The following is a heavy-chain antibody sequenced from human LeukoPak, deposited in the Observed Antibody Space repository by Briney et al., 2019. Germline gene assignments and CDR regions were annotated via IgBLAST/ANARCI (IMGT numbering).Heavy chain of an antibody. V-gene: IGHV1-69*06. CDR1: GGTFSSYA. D-gene: IGHD5-24*01. J-gene: IGHJ1*01. CDR3: ARGLRRRWLQLEAEYSQH. CDR2: IIPIFGTA. Sequence: ASVKVSCKASGGTFSSYAISWVRQAPGQGLEWMGGIIPIFGTANYAQKFQGRVTITADKSTSTAYMELSSLRSEDTAVYYCARGLRRRWLQLEAEYSQHWGQGTLVTVSS.